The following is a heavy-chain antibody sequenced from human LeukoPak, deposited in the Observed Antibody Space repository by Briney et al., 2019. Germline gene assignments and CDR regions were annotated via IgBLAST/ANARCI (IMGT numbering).Heavy chain of an antibody. CDR3: ARVPYGSGSSLFRDYYHGMDV. Sequence: SETLSLTCTVSGGSISSYYWSWIRQPPGKGLEWIGYIYYSGSTDYNPSLRSRVTISVDTSKNQFSLRLSSVTAADTAVYYCARVPYGSGSSLFRDYYHGMDVWGQGTTVTVSS. D-gene: IGHD3-10*01. V-gene: IGHV4-59*01. J-gene: IGHJ6*02. CDR2: IYYSGST. CDR1: GGSISSYY.